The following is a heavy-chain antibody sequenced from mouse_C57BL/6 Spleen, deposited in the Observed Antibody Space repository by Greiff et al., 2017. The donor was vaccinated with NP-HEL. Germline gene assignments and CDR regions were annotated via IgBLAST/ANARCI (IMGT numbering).Heavy chain of an antibody. CDR1: GYTFTDYN. Sequence: VQLQQSGPELVKPGASVKMSCKASGYTFTDYNMHWVKQSHGKSLEWIGYINPNNGGTSYNQKFKGKATLTVNKSSSTAYMELRSLTSEDSAVYYCARAPLYGSGSYWYFDVWGTGTTVTVSS. V-gene: IGHV1-22*01. D-gene: IGHD1-1*01. CDR3: ARAPLYGSGSYWYFDV. J-gene: IGHJ1*03. CDR2: INPNNGGT.